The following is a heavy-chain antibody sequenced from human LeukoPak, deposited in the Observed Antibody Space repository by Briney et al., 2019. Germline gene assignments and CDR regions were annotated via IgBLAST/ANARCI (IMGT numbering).Heavy chain of an antibody. CDR3: ARDIDPNYGDSYLDY. V-gene: IGHV1-18*01. CDR2: ISGYNGKT. Sequence: GASVKVSCKASGYTFINYGLSWMRQAPGQGLEWMGWISGYNGKTKYAQRLQGRVTMTTDTSTSTAYMGLRSLRSDDTAVYYCARDIDPNYGDSYLDYWGQGTLVTVSS. D-gene: IGHD4-17*01. CDR1: GYTFINYG. J-gene: IGHJ4*02.